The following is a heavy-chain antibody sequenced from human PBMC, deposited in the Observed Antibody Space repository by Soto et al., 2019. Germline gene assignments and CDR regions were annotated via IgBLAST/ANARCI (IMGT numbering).Heavy chain of an antibody. CDR1: LYTLTELS. CDR3: ATDQAGPTAY. D-gene: IGHD6-19*01. CDR2: FDPEDGET. J-gene: IGHJ4*02. Sequence: ASVQVSCNFSLYTLTELSIHWVRQAPGKGLEWMGGFDPEDGETIYAQKFQGRVTMTEDTSTDTAYMELSSLRSEDTAVYYCATDQAGPTAYWGQGTLVTVSS. V-gene: IGHV1-24*01.